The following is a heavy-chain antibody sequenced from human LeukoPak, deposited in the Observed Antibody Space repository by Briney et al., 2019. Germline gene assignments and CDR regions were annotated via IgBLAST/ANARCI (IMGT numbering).Heavy chain of an antibody. D-gene: IGHD3-10*01. V-gene: IGHV4-59*01. CDR1: GGSISSYY. CDR2: IYYSGST. CDR3: ASLNMVRGVIGGYFDY. Sequence: SETLSLTCTVSGGSISSYYWSWIRQPPGKGLEWIGYIYYSGSTNYSPSLKSRVTISVDTSKNQFSLKLSSVTAADTAVYYCASLNMVRGVIGGYFDYWGQGTLVTVSS. J-gene: IGHJ4*02.